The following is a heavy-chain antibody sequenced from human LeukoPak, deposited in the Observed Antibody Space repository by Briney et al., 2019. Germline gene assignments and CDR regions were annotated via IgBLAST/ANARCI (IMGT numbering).Heavy chain of an antibody. V-gene: IGHV4-59*01. CDR3: ARAAYCSGGSCYSLAGMDV. CDR1: GVSISSYY. CDR2: IYYSGST. J-gene: IGHJ6*02. Sequence: SETLSLTCTVSGVSISSYYWSWIRQPPGKGLEWIGYIYYSGSTNYNPSLKSRVTISVDTSKNQFSLKLSSVTAAGTAVYYCARAAYCSGGSCYSLAGMDVWGQGTTVTVSS. D-gene: IGHD2-15*01.